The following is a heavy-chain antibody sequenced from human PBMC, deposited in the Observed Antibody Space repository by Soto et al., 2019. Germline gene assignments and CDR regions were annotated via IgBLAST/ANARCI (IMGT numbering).Heavy chain of an antibody. D-gene: IGHD2-2*01. V-gene: IGHV1-69*13. CDR1: GGTFSSYA. CDR3: ARDLPGYCSSTSCRGWFDP. CDR2: IIPIFGTA. J-gene: IGHJ5*02. Sequence: GASVKVSCKASGGTFSSYAISWVRQAPGQGLEWMGGIIPIFGTANYAQKFQGRVTITADESTSTAYMELSSLRSEDTAVYYCARDLPGYCSSTSCRGWFDPWGQGTWSPSPQ.